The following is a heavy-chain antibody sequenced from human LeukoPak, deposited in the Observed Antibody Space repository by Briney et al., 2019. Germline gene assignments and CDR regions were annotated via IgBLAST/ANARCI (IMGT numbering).Heavy chain of an antibody. J-gene: IGHJ6*04. CDR3: AKDPGTATRGFHVDV. CDR1: GFTFSNYD. Sequence: PGGSLRLSCAAPGFTFSNYDMHWVRQSPGKGLEWLSLIWSDGKIEQYAASVEGRITISRDNSKNTVYLQMNSLRGEDTAVYYCAKDPGTATRGFHVDVWGKGTRVTVSS. V-gene: IGHV3-30*02. CDR2: IWSDGKIE. D-gene: IGHD6-13*01.